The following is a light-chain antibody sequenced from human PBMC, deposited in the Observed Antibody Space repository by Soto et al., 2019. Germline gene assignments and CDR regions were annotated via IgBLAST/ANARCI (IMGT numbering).Light chain of an antibody. CDR3: QSYDTRLGDWV. V-gene: IGLV1-40*01. Sequence: QSVLTQPPSVSVAPGQTVTISCSGSDSNIGAGYDLHWYQQVPGTAPKLLIHSNYLRASGVPDRFSASKSVTSASLAIIGLQADDEADYYCQSYDTRLGDWVFGGGTKLTVL. CDR1: DSNIGAGYD. CDR2: SNY. J-gene: IGLJ3*02.